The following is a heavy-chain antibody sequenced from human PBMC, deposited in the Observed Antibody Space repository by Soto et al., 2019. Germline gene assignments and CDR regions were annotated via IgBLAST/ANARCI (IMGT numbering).Heavy chain of an antibody. CDR1: GYTFTGYY. J-gene: IGHJ3*02. V-gene: IGHV1-2*04. CDR3: ARARRDDALDI. Sequence: ASVKVSCKASGYTFTGYYMNWVRQATGQGLEWMGWINPNSGGTNYAQKFQGWVTMTRDTSISTAYMVLSRLRSDDTAVYFCARARRDDALDIWGQGTMVTVSS. CDR2: INPNSGGT. D-gene: IGHD6-6*01.